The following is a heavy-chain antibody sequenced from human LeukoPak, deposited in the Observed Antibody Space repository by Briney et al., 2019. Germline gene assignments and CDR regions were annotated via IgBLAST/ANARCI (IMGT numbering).Heavy chain of an antibody. CDR1: GGTFSSYA. CDR3: ASCYYDSSGYCPY. CDR2: IIPILGIA. V-gene: IGHV1-69*04. J-gene: IGHJ4*02. D-gene: IGHD3-22*01. Sequence: GSSVKVSCKASGGTFSSYAIIWVRQAPGQGLEWMGRIIPILGIANYAQKFQGRVTITADKSTSTAYMELSSLRSEDTAVYYCASCYYDSSGYCPYWGQGTLVTVSS.